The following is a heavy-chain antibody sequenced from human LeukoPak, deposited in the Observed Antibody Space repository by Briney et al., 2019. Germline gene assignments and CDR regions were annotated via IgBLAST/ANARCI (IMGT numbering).Heavy chain of an antibody. V-gene: IGHV3-43*02. CDR2: ISGDGSST. Sequence: GGSLRLSCAASRLSFDEYAMHWVRQAPGKGLEWVSLISGDGSSTYYADSVKGRFTISRDNSKNSVYLQMNSLRTEDTALYYCTKDRYCTTASCPFDYWGQGTLVTVSS. D-gene: IGHD2-2*01. J-gene: IGHJ4*02. CDR3: TKDRYCTTASCPFDY. CDR1: RLSFDEYA.